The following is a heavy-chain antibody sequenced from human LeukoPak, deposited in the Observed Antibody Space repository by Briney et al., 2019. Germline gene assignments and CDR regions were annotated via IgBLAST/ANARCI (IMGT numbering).Heavy chain of an antibody. V-gene: IGHV3-7*05. CDR2: IKQDGSEK. CDR3: AKDSSAYYKNFDY. J-gene: IGHJ4*02. CDR1: GFTFSSYW. D-gene: IGHD3-22*01. Sequence: GGSLRLSCAASGFTFSSYWMSWVRQAPGKGLEWVANIKQDGSEKYYVDSVKGRFTISRDNAKNSLYLQMNSLRAADTAVYYCAKDSSAYYKNFDYWGQGTLVTVSS.